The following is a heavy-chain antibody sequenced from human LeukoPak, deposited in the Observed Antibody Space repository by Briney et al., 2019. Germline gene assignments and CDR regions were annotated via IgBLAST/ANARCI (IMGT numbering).Heavy chain of an antibody. CDR1: GFTFSSYA. V-gene: IGHV3-30-3*01. D-gene: IGHD6-25*01. CDR3: ARAHSSSGHNFDF. Sequence: PGRSLRLSCAASGFTFSSYAMHWVRQAPGKGLEWGAVISYDGSEKFYADAVKGRFTISRDNSKNTLYLEMNSLRADDTAVYYCARAHSSSGHNFDFWGQGTLVTVSS. J-gene: IGHJ4*02. CDR2: ISYDGSEK.